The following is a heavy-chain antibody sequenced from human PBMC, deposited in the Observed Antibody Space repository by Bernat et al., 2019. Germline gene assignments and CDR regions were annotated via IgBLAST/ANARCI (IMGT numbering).Heavy chain of an antibody. CDR2: INHSGRT. V-gene: IGHV4-34*01. CDR3: ASRKQRGWFDP. D-gene: IGHD6-25*01. J-gene: IGHJ5*02. Sequence: QVQLQQWGAGLLKPSETLSLTCAVYGGSFSGYYWSWIRQPPGKGLEWIGEINHSGRTNYNPSLKSRVTISVDTSKTQFSLRLSSVTAADTAVYYCASRKQRGWFDPWGQGTLVTVSS. CDR1: GGSFSGYY.